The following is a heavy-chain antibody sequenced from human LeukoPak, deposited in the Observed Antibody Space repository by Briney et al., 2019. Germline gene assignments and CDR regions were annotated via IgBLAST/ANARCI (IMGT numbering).Heavy chain of an antibody. CDR3: ARLGSQGGVAALDY. CDR1: GFTFSSYW. V-gene: IGHV3-74*01. J-gene: IGHJ4*02. Sequence: PGGSLRLSCAASGFTFSSYWMHWVRHAPGKGLVWVSRINSDGSSTSYADSVKGRFIISRDNAKNTLYLQMNSLRAEDTAVYYCARLGSQGGVAALDYWGQGTLVTVSS. D-gene: IGHD6-25*01. CDR2: INSDGSST.